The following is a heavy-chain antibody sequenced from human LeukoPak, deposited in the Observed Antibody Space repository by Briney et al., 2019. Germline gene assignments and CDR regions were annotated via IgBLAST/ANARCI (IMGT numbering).Heavy chain of an antibody. V-gene: IGHV3-53*01. CDR1: GFTFSPSG. CDR3: ARDSQSNAFDI. J-gene: IGHJ3*02. CDR2: IYSGGST. Sequence: GGSLRLSCECSGFTFSPSGMNWVRQAPGKGLEWVSVIYSGGSTYYADSVKGRFTISRDNSKNTLYLQMNSLRAEDTAVYYCARDSQSNAFDIWGQGTMVTVSS.